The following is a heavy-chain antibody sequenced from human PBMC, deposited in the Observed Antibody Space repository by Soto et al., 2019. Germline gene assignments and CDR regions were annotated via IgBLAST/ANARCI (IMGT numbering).Heavy chain of an antibody. Sequence: PAETLSLTCTVSVDSSRGYYWNWIRQPPGKGLEWIGYVSDRGYTNYNPSLNSRVTISIGTSENFFSLKLTSVTAADTAVYYCARDMVGQGMSFWHWGQGRLVTVSS. V-gene: IGHV4-59*01. CDR2: VSDRGYT. CDR1: VDSSRGYY. D-gene: IGHD1-26*01. J-gene: IGHJ4*02. CDR3: ARDMVGQGMSFWH.